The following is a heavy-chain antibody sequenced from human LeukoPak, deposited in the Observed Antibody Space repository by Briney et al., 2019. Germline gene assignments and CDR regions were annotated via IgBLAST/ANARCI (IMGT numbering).Heavy chain of an antibody. CDR2: IIDNGYIT. D-gene: IGHD6-13*01. V-gene: IGHV3-23*01. Sequence: GGSLRLSCAASGFTFSSYAMSWVRQAPGKGLEWVSGIIDNGYITYYANSVRGRFTISRDNSKNTLFLQMNSLRAEDTAVYYCAKEISSSWWSWFDPWGQGTLVTVSS. CDR3: AKEISSSWWSWFDP. CDR1: GFTFSSYA. J-gene: IGHJ5*02.